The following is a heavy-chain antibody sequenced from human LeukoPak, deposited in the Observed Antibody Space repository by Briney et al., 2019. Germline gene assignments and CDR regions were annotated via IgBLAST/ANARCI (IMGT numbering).Heavy chain of an antibody. D-gene: IGHD3-22*01. Sequence: GGALRISCAAPGFTFSSYWMHWVRQAPGMGLGWVSRISSDGSSTSFADSVKGRFTISRDNARNTLYLQMSSLRAEDTAVYYCARDNYDSSGYYYNFDSWGQGTLVTVSS. J-gene: IGHJ4*02. CDR2: ISSDGSST. V-gene: IGHV3-74*01. CDR1: GFTFSSYW. CDR3: ARDNYDSSGYYYNFDS.